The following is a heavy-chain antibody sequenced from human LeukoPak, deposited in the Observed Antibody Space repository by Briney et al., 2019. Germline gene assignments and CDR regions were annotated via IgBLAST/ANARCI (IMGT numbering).Heavy chain of an antibody. J-gene: IGHJ4*02. CDR3: ARAIPSIAAAGTVDY. Sequence: GESLKISCKGSGYSFTSYWIGWVRQMPGKGLEWMGIIYPGDSDTGYSPSFQGQVTISADKSISTAYLQWSSLKASDTAMYYCARAIPSIAAAGTVDYWGQGTLVTVSS. CDR1: GYSFTSYW. V-gene: IGHV5-51*01. D-gene: IGHD6-13*01. CDR2: IYPGDSDT.